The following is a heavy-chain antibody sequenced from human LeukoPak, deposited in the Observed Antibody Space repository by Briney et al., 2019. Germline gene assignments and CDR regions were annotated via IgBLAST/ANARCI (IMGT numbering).Heavy chain of an antibody. D-gene: IGHD3-10*01. Sequence: ASVKVSCKASGYNFNAYYINWVRQAPGQGLEWMGWINPNSGGTDYAQKFRGRVTVTRDTSINTAYMELSRLTSDDTAVYYCARDKGSGSSIDYWGQGTTVTVSS. CDR3: ARDKGSGSSIDY. V-gene: IGHV1-2*02. J-gene: IGHJ4*03. CDR1: GYNFNAYY. CDR2: INPNSGGT.